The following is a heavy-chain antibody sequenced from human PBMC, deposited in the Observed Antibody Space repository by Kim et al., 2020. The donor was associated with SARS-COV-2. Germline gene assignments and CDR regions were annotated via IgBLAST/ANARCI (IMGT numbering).Heavy chain of an antibody. CDR2: ISYDGSNK. CDR3: AKEENAFDI. CDR1: GFTFSSYG. Sequence: GGSLRLSCAASGFTFSSYGMHWVRQAPGKGLEWVAVISYDGSNKYYADSVKGRFTISRDNSKNTLYLQMNSLRAEDTAVYYCAKEENAFDIWGQGTMVTVSS. J-gene: IGHJ3*02. V-gene: IGHV3-30*18.